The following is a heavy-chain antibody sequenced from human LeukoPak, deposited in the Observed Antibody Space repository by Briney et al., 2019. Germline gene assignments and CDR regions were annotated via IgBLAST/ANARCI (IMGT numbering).Heavy chain of an antibody. V-gene: IGHV3-13*01. CDR2: IGTAGDT. D-gene: IGHD3-10*01. CDR3: ARGWFGELLSPPFDP. Sequence: GGSLRLSCAASGFTFSSYDMHWVRQATGKGLEWVSAIGTAGDTYYPGSVKGRFTISRENAKNSLYLRMNSLRAGDTAVYYCARGWFGELLSPPFDPWGQGTLVTVSS. CDR1: GFTFSSYD. J-gene: IGHJ5*02.